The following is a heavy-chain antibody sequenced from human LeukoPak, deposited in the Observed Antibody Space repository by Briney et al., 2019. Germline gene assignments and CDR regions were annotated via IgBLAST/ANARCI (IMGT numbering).Heavy chain of an antibody. D-gene: IGHD6-19*01. V-gene: IGHV3-53*01. CDR3: ALRAPSTIAVAGTFLRDY. CDR2: IYSGGST. J-gene: IGHJ4*02. CDR1: GFTVSSNY. Sequence: GGSLRLSCAASGFTVSSNYMSRVRQAPGKGLEWVSVIYSGGSTYYADSVKGRFTISRDNSKNTLYLQMNSLRAEDTAVYYCALRAPSTIAVAGTFLRDYWGQGTLVTVSS.